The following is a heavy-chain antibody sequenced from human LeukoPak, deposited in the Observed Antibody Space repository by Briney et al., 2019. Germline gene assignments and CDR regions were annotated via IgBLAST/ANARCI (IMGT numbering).Heavy chain of an antibody. CDR1: GYPFSDYA. CDR2: ISHSAHGI. J-gene: IGHJ4*02. D-gene: IGHD3-10*01. CDR3: AREEERFASWGYFKY. Sequence: AGGSLRLSCTASGYPFSDYAVNWVRDAPGGGREWGSNISHSAHGIFYTDSVKGRFTISRDNSNNTVYLQMTSLRAEDTALYYCAREEERFASWGYFKYWGQGALVTVSS. V-gene: IGHV3-23*01.